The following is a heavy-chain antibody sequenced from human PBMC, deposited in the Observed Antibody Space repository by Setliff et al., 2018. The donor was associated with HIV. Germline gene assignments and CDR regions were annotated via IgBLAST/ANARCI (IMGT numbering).Heavy chain of an antibody. J-gene: IGHJ4*02. Sequence: GGSLRLSCAASGFTFNSYALSWVRQAPGKGLEWVAVISYDGINKYFADSMKGRFTISRDNAKKLVYLQMNSLRAEDTAIYYCARDRASSGYYARFDHWGQGTLVTVSS. D-gene: IGHD3-22*01. CDR1: GFTFNSYA. CDR3: ARDRASSGYYARFDH. CDR2: ISYDGINK. V-gene: IGHV3-30*04.